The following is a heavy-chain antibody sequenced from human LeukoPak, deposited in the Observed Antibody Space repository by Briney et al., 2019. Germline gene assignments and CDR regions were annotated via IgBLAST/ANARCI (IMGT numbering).Heavy chain of an antibody. J-gene: IGHJ6*02. Sequence: ASVKVSCKVSGYTLTELSMHWVRQAPGKGLEWMGGFDPEDGETICAQKFQGRVTMTEDTSTDTAYMELSSLRSEDTAVYYCATGHRDPLYYYYGMDVWGQGTTVTVSS. CDR1: GYTLTELS. CDR2: FDPEDGET. CDR3: ATGHRDPLYYYYGMDV. V-gene: IGHV1-24*01.